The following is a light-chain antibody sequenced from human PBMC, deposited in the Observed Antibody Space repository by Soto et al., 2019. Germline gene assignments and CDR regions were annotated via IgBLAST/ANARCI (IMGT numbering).Light chain of an antibody. Sequence: QSVLTQPPSASGTPGQRVTISCSGSSSNIGSNYVYWYQQLPGTAPKLLIYSNNQRPSGVPDRFSGSKSDTSASLAISGLRSEDEADYYCAAWDDSLSAVVFGGGTKVTVL. CDR1: SSNIGSNY. CDR3: AAWDDSLSAVV. J-gene: IGLJ2*01. CDR2: SNN. V-gene: IGLV1-47*02.